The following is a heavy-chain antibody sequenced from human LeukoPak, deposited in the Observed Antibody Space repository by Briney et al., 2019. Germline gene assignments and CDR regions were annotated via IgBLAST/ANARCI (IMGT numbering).Heavy chain of an antibody. CDR2: ISAYNGNT. Sequence: ASVKVSCKASGYTFTSYGISWVRQAPGQGLEWMGWISAYNGNTNYAQKLQGRVTMTTDTSTSTAYMELSSLRSEDTAVYYCAKTGYSGSYLRYYYYYMDVWGKGTTVTVSS. J-gene: IGHJ6*03. D-gene: IGHD1-26*01. V-gene: IGHV1-18*01. CDR3: AKTGYSGSYLRYYYYYMDV. CDR1: GYTFTSYG.